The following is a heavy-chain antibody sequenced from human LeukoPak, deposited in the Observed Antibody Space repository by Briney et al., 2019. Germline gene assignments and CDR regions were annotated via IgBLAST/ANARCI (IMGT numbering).Heavy chain of an antibody. Sequence: SGGSLRLSCAASGFTFSDYYMTWIRQAPGRGLEWVSHISSSGSSKYYADSVKGRFTISRDNAKNSLYLQMSSLRAEDTAVYYCARAPGSYRFVYWGQGTLVTVSS. V-gene: IGHV3-11*04. D-gene: IGHD3-10*01. J-gene: IGHJ4*02. CDR2: ISSSGSSK. CDR3: ARAPGSYRFVY. CDR1: GFTFSDYY.